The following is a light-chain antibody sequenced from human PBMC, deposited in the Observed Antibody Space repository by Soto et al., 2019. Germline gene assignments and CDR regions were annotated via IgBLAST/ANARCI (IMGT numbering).Light chain of an antibody. Sequence: DIQMTQSPSTLSASVGDRVTITCRASQSISSWLAWYQQKPGKAPKLLIYDASSLESGVPSRFSGSGSGTDFTLTLSSLQPDAFATYYFQQYNSYAWTFVKGTKVEIK. CDR2: DAS. CDR1: QSISSW. CDR3: QQYNSYAWT. J-gene: IGKJ1*01. V-gene: IGKV1-5*01.